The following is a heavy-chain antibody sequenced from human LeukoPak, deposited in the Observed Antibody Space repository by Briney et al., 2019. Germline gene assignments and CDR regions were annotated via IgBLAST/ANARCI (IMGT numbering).Heavy chain of an antibody. CDR1: GFTFSSYA. Sequence: GGSLRLSCAASGFTFSSYAMHWVRQAPGKGLEWVAVISYDGSNKYYTDSVKGRFTISRDNSKNTLHLQMNSLRAEDTAVYYCARGSLRYFDWLLPHFDYWGQGTLVTVSS. J-gene: IGHJ4*02. V-gene: IGHV3-30-3*01. D-gene: IGHD3-9*01. CDR3: ARGSLRYFDWLLPHFDY. CDR2: ISYDGSNK.